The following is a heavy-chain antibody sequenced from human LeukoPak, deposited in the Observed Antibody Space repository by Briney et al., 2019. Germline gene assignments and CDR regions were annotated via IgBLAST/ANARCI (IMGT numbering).Heavy chain of an antibody. CDR1: GGSISSGDYY. J-gene: IGHJ4*02. V-gene: IGHV4-30-4*01. CDR3: ARVARGSGWFYFDY. Sequence: SETLSLTCTVSGGSISSGDYYWGWIRQPPGKGLEWIGYIYYSGSTYYNPSLKSRVTISVDTSKNQFSLKLSSVTAADTAVYYCARVARGSGWFYFDYWGQGTLVTVSS. CDR2: IYYSGST. D-gene: IGHD6-19*01.